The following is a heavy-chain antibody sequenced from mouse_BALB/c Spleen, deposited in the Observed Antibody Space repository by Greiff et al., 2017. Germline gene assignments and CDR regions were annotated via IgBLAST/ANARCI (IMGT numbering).Heavy chain of an antibody. Sequence: EVHLVESGGGLVQPGGSRKLSCAASGFTFSDYGMAWVRQAPGKGPEWVAFISNLAYSIYYADTVTGRFTISRVNAKNTLYLEMSSLRSEDTAMYYCARPGTSAMDYWGQGTSVTVSS. D-gene: IGHD4-1*01. V-gene: IGHV5-15*02. CDR2: ISNLAYSI. CDR1: GFTFSDYG. CDR3: ARPGTSAMDY. J-gene: IGHJ4*01.